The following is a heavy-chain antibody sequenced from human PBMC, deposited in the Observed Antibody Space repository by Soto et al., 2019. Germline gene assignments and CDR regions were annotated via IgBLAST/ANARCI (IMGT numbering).Heavy chain of an antibody. D-gene: IGHD2-2*01. CDR3: ARERPGAGSSAKFDP. CDR2: LNPNTGNS. CDR1: GYTFTSYD. V-gene: IGHV1-8*01. J-gene: IGHJ5*02. Sequence: ASVKVSCKASGYTFTSYDIYWVRQATGQGLEWMGWLNPNTGNSGYAQKFQGRITVTSDTSINTVHMELRSLRSDDTAVYYCARERPGAGSSAKFDPWGQGTLVTVSS.